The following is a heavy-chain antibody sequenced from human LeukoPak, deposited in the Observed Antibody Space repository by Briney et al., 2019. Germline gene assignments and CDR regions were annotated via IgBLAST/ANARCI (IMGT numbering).Heavy chain of an antibody. V-gene: IGHV3-74*01. CDR3: ARGMDTAMVTRVPYYFDY. D-gene: IGHD5-18*01. J-gene: IGHJ4*02. CDR1: GFTFSSYW. CDR2: INSDGSST. Sequence: PGGTLRLSCAASGFTFSSYWMHWVRQAPGKGLVWVSRINSDGSSTSYADSVKGRFTISRDNAKNTLYLQMNSLRAEDTAVYYCARGMDTAMVTRVPYYFDYWGQGTLVTVSS.